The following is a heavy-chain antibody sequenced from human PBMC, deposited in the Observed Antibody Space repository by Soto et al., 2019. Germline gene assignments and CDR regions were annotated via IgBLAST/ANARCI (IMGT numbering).Heavy chain of an antibody. CDR2: IWYDGSNK. Sequence: GGSLRLSCAASGFTFSSYGMHWVRQAPGKGLEWVAVIWYDGSNKYYADSVKGRFTISRDNSKNTLYLKMNSMRAEDTAVYYCASTPSTVTTVYYYYYGMDVWGQGTTVTVSS. J-gene: IGHJ6*02. CDR1: GFTFSSYG. V-gene: IGHV3-33*01. D-gene: IGHD4-4*01. CDR3: ASTPSTVTTVYYYYYGMDV.